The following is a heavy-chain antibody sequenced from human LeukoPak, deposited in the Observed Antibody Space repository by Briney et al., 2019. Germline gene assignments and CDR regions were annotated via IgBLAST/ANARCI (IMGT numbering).Heavy chain of an antibody. CDR3: ATISVEMATISRDLDDY. Sequence: KPGGSLRLSCAASGFTFSSYSMNWVRQAPGKGLEWVSSISSSSSYIYYADSVKGRFTISRDNAKNSLYLQMNSLRAEDTAVYYCATISVEMATISRDLDDYWGQGTLVTVSS. D-gene: IGHD5-24*01. CDR1: GFTFSSYS. CDR2: ISSSSSYI. J-gene: IGHJ4*02. V-gene: IGHV3-21*01.